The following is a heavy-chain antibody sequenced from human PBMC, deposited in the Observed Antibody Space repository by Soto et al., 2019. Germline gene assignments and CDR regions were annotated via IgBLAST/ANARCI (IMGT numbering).Heavy chain of an antibody. J-gene: IGHJ4*02. Sequence: PGGSLRLSCAASGFTFSSYAMSWVRQAPGEGLEWVSTISGSGGTTYYADSVKGRFTISRDNSKNTLYLQMNSLRAEDTAIYYCAKNKETGTTGGLGYWGQGTLVTVSS. CDR2: ISGSGGTT. CDR1: GFTFSSYA. CDR3: AKNKETGTTGGLGY. D-gene: IGHD1-1*01. V-gene: IGHV3-23*01.